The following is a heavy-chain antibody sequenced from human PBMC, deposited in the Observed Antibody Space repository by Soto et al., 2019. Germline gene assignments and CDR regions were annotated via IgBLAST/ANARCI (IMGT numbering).Heavy chain of an antibody. Sequence: QVQLQESGPGLVKPSETLSLTCTVSGGSISSYYWSWIRQPPGKGLEWIGFIFYSGSTSYNPSLKSRVTISIDTSEYQFSLKLNSVTAPDTAVYYCASMIGDPVLSFDSWGQGTLVAVSS. J-gene: IGHJ5*01. CDR2: IFYSGST. CDR1: GGSISSYY. CDR3: ASMIGDPVLSFDS. D-gene: IGHD3-10*02. V-gene: IGHV4-59*01.